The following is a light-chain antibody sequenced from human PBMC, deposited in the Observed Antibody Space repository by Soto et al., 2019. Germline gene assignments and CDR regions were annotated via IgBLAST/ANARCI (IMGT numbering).Light chain of an antibody. V-gene: IGKV3-15*01. CDR3: QQFGDWPS. CDR1: QSVSSH. CDR2: DSS. Sequence: PGERVTLSCRASQSVSSHVVWYQQKPGQAPRLLISDSSTRATGIPARFSGSGSGTEFTLTISSLQSDDSAIYYCQQFGDWPSFGLGTKVDIK. J-gene: IGKJ1*01.